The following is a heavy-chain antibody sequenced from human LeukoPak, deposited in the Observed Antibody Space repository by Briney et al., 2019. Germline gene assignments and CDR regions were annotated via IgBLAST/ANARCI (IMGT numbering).Heavy chain of an antibody. Sequence: GGSLRLSCAASGFTFSSYAMSWVRQAPGKGLEWVSAISGSGGSTYYADSVKGRFTISRDNSKNTLYLQMNSLRAEDTAVYYCAKTGDSNTYYYGMDVWGQGTKVTVSS. D-gene: IGHD1-26*01. CDR1: GFTFSSYA. J-gene: IGHJ6*02. CDR2: ISGSGGST. V-gene: IGHV3-23*01. CDR3: AKTGDSNTYYYGMDV.